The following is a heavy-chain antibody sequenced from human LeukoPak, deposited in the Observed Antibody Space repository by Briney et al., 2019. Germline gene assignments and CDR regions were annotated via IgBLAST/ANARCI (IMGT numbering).Heavy chain of an antibody. CDR2: INPNSGGT. D-gene: IGHD3-22*01. CDR3: ARGGTVVVVCFDY. J-gene: IGHJ4*02. CDR1: GYTFTGYY. Sequence: GASVKVSCKASGYTFTGYYMHRVRQAPGQGLEWMGWINPNSGGTNYAQKFQGRVTMTRDTSISTAYMELSRLRSDDTAVYYCARGGTVVVVCFDYWGQGTLVTVSS. V-gene: IGHV1-2*02.